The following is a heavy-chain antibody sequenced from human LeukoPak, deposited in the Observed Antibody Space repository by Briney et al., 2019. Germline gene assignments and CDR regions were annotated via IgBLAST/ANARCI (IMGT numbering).Heavy chain of an antibody. D-gene: IGHD1-26*01. CDR1: GGSISSYY. J-gene: IGHJ4*02. Sequence: LSLTCTVSGGSISSYYWSWIRQPPGKGLEWVSYITSSGDTIYYADSVKGRFTISRDNAKNSVYLQMNSLRAEDTAVYYCASFPWELRPTWGQGTLVTVSS. V-gene: IGHV3-11*04. CDR3: ASFPWELRPT. CDR2: ITSSGDTI.